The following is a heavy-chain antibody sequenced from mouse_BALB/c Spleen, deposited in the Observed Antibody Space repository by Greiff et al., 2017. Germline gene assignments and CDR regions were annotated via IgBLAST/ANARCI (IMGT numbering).Heavy chain of an antibody. CDR2: INPGSGGT. Sequence: QVQLKESGAELVRPGTSVKVSCKASGYAFTNYLIEWVKQRPGQGLEWIGVINPGSGGTNYNEKFKGKATLTADKSSSTAYMQLSSLTSDDSAVYFWARGATGAWFAYWGQGTLVTVSA. J-gene: IGHJ3*01. CDR3: ARGATGAWFAY. V-gene: IGHV1-54*01. CDR1: GYAFTNYL.